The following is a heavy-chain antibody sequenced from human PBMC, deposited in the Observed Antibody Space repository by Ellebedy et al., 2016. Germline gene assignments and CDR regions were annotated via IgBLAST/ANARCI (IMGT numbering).Heavy chain of an antibody. CDR2: ISGSGGST. D-gene: IGHD2-2*01. Sequence: GESLKISXAASGFTFSSYAMSWVRQAPGKGLEWVSAISGSGGSTYYADSVKGRFTISRDNSKNTLYLQMNSLRAEDTAVYYCAKCVGIYCSSTSCYLDYWGQGTLVTVSS. J-gene: IGHJ4*02. V-gene: IGHV3-23*01. CDR1: GFTFSSYA. CDR3: AKCVGIYCSSTSCYLDY.